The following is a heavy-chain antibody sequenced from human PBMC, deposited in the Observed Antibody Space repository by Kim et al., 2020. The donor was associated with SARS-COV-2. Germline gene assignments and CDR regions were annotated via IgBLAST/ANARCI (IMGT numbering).Heavy chain of an antibody. J-gene: IGHJ4*02. CDR3: ARVLPRRVTMIVASSHFDY. CDR1: GGSISSSSYY. D-gene: IGHD3-22*01. V-gene: IGHV4-39*07. Sequence: SETLSLTCTVSGGSISSSSYYWGWIRQPPGKGLEWIGSIYYSGSTYYNPSLKSRVTISVDTSKNQFSLKLSSVTAADTAVYYCARVLPRRVTMIVASSHFDYWGQGTLVTVSS. CDR2: IYYSGST.